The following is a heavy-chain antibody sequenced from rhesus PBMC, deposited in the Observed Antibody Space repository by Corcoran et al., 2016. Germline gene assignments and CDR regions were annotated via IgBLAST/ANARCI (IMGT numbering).Heavy chain of an antibody. Sequence: EVQLVETGGGLVQPGGSLKLSCAASGFTFSCYGMSWVRQAPWKGLEWVSAINSSGSSTYYADSVKGRFTISRENAKNTLYLQMDSLRAEDTAVYYCAREGSGSSYWGQGVLVTVSS. D-gene: IGHD6-25*01. V-gene: IGHV3-14*01. CDR3: AREGSGSSY. J-gene: IGHJ4*01. CDR1: GFTFSCYG. CDR2: INSSGSST.